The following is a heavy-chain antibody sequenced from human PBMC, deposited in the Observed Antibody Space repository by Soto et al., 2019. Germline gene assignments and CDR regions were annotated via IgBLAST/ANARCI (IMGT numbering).Heavy chain of an antibody. V-gene: IGHV1-69*12. J-gene: IGHJ2*01. CDR3: ARTTLYYDSSGPWAYWYFDL. CDR2: IIPIFGTA. CDR1: GGTFSSYA. Sequence: QVQLVQSGAEVKKPGSSVKVSCKASGGTFSSYAISWVRQAPGQGLEWMGGIIPIFGTANYAQKFQGRVTIAADESTSTASMELSSLRSDDTAVYYCARTTLYYDSSGPWAYWYFDLWGRGTLVTVFS. D-gene: IGHD3-22*01.